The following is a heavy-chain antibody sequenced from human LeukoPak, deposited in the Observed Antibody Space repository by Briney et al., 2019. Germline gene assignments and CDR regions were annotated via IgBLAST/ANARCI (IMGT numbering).Heavy chain of an antibody. Sequence: SVKVSCKASGGTFSSYAISWVRQAPGQGLEWMGGIIPIFGTANYAQKFQGRVTITADESTCTAYMELSSLRSEDTAVYYCARVALGRRWLQTSYYYGMDVWGQGTTVTVSS. CDR3: ARVALGRRWLQTSYYYGMDV. CDR2: IIPIFGTA. V-gene: IGHV1-69*13. CDR1: GGTFSSYA. D-gene: IGHD5-24*01. J-gene: IGHJ6*02.